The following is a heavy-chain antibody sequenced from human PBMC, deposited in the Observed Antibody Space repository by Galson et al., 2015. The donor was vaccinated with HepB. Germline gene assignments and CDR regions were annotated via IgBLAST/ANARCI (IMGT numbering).Heavy chain of an antibody. Sequence: SLRLSCAASGFTFSSYAMHWVRQAPGKGLEYVSAISSNGGSTYYADTVKGRFTISRDNSKNTLYLQMSSLRAEDTAVYYCVKRTGSYYGSGSHYNHYYFDYWGQGTLVTVSS. CDR1: GFTFSSYA. CDR3: VKRTGSYYGSGSHYNHYYFDY. V-gene: IGHV3-64D*06. J-gene: IGHJ4*02. D-gene: IGHD3-10*01. CDR2: ISSNGGST.